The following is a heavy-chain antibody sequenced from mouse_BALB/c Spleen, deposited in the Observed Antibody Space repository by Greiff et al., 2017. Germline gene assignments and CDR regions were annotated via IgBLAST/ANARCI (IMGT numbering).Heavy chain of an antibody. V-gene: IGHV1-62-2*01. CDR2: FYPGSGST. J-gene: IGHJ4*01. CDR3: ARHDSGPYAMDY. Sequence: QVQLQQSGAELVKPGASVKLSCKASGYTFTEYIIHWVKQRPGQGLEWIGWFYPGSGSTKYNEKFKDKATLTADKSSSTAYMELSRLTSEDSAVYFCARHDSGPYAMDYWGQGTSVTVSS. CDR1: GYTFTEYI.